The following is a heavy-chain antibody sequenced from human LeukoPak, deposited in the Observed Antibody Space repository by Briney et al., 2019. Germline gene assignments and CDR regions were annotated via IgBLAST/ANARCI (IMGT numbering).Heavy chain of an antibody. V-gene: IGHV3-33*01. Sequence: GGSLRLSCAASGLTFSSHGMRWVRQPPGRGLEWVAVVRYHGSDKNYAHSVKGRFTVSRDNSKNTAYLQMNSLRVEDTALYYCARTGGRDGYGFDSWGQGTLVTVS. D-gene: IGHD5-24*01. CDR2: VRYHGSDK. J-gene: IGHJ4*02. CDR3: ARTGGRDGYGFDS. CDR1: GLTFSSHG.